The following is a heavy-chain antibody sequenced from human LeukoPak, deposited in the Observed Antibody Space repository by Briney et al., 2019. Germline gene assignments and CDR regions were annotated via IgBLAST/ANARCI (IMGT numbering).Heavy chain of an antibody. CDR2: ISAYNGNT. CDR3: ASLQCSSSLVDDY. V-gene: IGHV1-18*04. Sequence: ASVKVSCKASGYTFTGYYMHWVRQAPGQGLEWMGWISAYNGNTNYAQKLQGRVTMTTDTSTSTAYMELRSLRSDDTAVYYCASLQCSSSLVDDYWGQGTLVTVSS. CDR1: GYTFTGYY. D-gene: IGHD2-2*01. J-gene: IGHJ4*02.